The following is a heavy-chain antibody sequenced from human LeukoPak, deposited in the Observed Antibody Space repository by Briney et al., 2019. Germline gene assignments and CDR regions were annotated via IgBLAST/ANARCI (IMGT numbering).Heavy chain of an antibody. J-gene: IGHJ4*02. CDR3: AKSPYGDYYQDFDY. CDR2: ISGSGDNT. D-gene: IGHD4-17*01. Sequence: GGSLRLSCAVSGFTFSSYAMSWVRQAPGKGLEWVSAISGSGDNTYYADSVKGRFTISRDNSRNTLYLQMNSLRAKDAAVYYCAKSPYGDYYQDFDYWGQGTLVTVSS. CDR1: GFTFSSYA. V-gene: IGHV3-23*01.